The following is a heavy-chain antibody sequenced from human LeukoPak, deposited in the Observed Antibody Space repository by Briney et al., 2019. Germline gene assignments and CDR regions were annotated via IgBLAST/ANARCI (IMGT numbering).Heavy chain of an antibody. D-gene: IGHD5-12*01. J-gene: IGHJ4*02. Sequence: GGSLRLSCAASGFTFSHYTMNWVRQTPGKGLEWISSINPAGTSTYYADSVKGRFTISRDAAKNSLYLQMNSLRVEDTALYYCVRDFSGENGYGGYWGPGTLVTVSS. CDR1: GFTFSHYT. CDR2: INPAGTST. CDR3: VRDFSGENGYGGY. V-gene: IGHV3-21*01.